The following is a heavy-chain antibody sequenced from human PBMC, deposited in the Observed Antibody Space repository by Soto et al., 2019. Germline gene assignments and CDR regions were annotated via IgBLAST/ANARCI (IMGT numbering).Heavy chain of an antibody. V-gene: IGHV4-59*01. D-gene: IGHD4-17*01. CDR3: ARLGRYGDFDY. J-gene: IGHJ4*02. CDR1: GGSISSYY. CDR2: IYYSGST. Sequence: QVQLQESGPGLAKPSETLSLTCTVSGGSISSYYWSWIRQPPGKGLEWIGYIYYSGSTNYNPSLKSRVTISVDTSKNQFSLKLSSVTAADTAVYYCARLGRYGDFDYWGQGTLVTVSS.